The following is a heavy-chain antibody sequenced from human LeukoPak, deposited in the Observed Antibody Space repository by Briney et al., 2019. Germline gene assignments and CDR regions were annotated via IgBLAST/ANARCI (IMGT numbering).Heavy chain of an antibody. D-gene: IGHD3-22*01. Sequence: PGGSLRLSCVGSEFTFSPYAMHWVRQAPGKGLEYVSAISSDGKSTDYAKSVQGRFTISRDNAKNSLYLQMNSLRAEDTAIYYCARGLHSRLYDSSVYYPYWGQGTLVTVSS. V-gene: IGHV3-64*01. J-gene: IGHJ4*02. CDR3: ARGLHSRLYDSSVYYPY. CDR1: EFTFSPYA. CDR2: ISSDGKST.